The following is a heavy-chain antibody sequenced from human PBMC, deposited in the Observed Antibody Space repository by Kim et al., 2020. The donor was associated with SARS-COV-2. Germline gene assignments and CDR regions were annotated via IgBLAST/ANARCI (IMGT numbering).Heavy chain of an antibody. CDR3: ARGGEGFDY. CDR1: GGSISSYY. J-gene: IGHJ4*02. D-gene: IGHD2-21*01. CDR2: IYYSGST. Sequence: SETLSLTCTVSGGSISSYYWRWIRQPPGKGLEWIGYIYYSGSTNYNPSLKSRVTISVDTSKNQFSLKLSSVTAADTAVYYWARGGEGFDYWGQGTLVTVSS. V-gene: IGHV4-59*01.